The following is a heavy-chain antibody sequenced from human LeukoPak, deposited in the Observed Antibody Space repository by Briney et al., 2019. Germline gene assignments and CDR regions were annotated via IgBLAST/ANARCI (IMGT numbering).Heavy chain of an antibody. Sequence: PGGSLRLSCAASGFTFINYVMNWVRQAPGKGLAWVSSISGSADKTYDADSVKGRFTISRDNSKNTLSLQMNSLRVEDTAVYYCARGVGSGGWGAFVNWGQGTIVTVSS. V-gene: IGHV3-23*01. D-gene: IGHD6-19*01. CDR2: ISGSADKT. J-gene: IGHJ3*02. CDR1: GFTFINYV. CDR3: ARGVGSGGWGAFVN.